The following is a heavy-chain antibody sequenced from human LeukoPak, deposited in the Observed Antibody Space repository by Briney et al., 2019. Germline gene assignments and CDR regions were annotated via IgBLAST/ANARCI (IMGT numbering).Heavy chain of an antibody. D-gene: IGHD3-9*01. V-gene: IGHV4-38-2*02. CDR3: ARGGTRKLRYFDWFI. J-gene: IGHJ4*02. CDR2: VYYSGGT. Sequence: PSETLSLTCTVSGYSISSGYFWGWIRQPPGKGLEWIGSVYYSGGTYNPSLKSRVTISVDTSKNQFSLKLSSVTAADTAVYYCARGGTRKLRYFDWFIWGQGTLVTVSS. CDR1: GYSISSGYF.